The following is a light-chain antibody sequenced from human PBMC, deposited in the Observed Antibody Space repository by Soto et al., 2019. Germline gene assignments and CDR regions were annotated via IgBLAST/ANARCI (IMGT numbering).Light chain of an antibody. CDR2: AAS. CDR3: QQSYITLGYT. Sequence: DIQMTQSPSSLSASVGDRVTITCRASQSISSYLNWYQQKPGKAPKLLIYAASRLQSGVQSRFSGSGSWTDFTLTISSLQPDDFATYYFQQSYITLGYTFVQGTKLEIK. CDR1: QSISSY. V-gene: IGKV1-39*01. J-gene: IGKJ2*01.